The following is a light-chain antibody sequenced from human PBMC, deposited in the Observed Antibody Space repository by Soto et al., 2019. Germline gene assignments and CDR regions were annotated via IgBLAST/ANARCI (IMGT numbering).Light chain of an antibody. Sequence: EIVLTQSPGTLSLSPGERATLSCRASQSVSSTYLAWYQQTPGPAPRLLIYGASNRATGIPDRFSGSGSGTDFTLTISRLEPEDFAVYYCQQYGGSRWTFGQGTRVDI. CDR2: GAS. CDR3: QQYGGSRWT. CDR1: QSVSSTY. J-gene: IGKJ1*01. V-gene: IGKV3-20*01.